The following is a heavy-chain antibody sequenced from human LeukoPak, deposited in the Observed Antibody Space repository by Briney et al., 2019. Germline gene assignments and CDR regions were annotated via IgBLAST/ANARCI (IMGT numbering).Heavy chain of an antibody. Sequence: PGRSLRLSCAASGFTFSSYAMHWVRQAPGKGLEWVAVISYDGSNKYYADSVKGRFTISRDNSKNTLYLQMNSLRAENTAVYYCARDGHYGDCALPGKTDYWGQGTLVTVSS. CDR1: GFTFSSYA. V-gene: IGHV3-30-3*01. CDR2: ISYDGSNK. D-gene: IGHD4-17*01. J-gene: IGHJ4*02. CDR3: ARDGHYGDCALPGKTDY.